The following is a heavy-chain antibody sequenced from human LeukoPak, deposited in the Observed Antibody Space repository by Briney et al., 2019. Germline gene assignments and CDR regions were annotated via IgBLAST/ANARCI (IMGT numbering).Heavy chain of an antibody. CDR2: IHYSGST. CDR1: GGSISSSSYY. D-gene: IGHD3-10*01. V-gene: IGHV4-61*05. J-gene: IGHJ4*02. Sequence: PSETLSLTCTVSGGSISSSSYYWGWIRQPPGKGLEWIGYIHYSGSTNYNPSLKSRVTISVDTSKNQFSLKLSSVTAADTAVYYCASYQEHYYGSGTFDYWGQGTLVTVSS. CDR3: ASYQEHYYGSGTFDY.